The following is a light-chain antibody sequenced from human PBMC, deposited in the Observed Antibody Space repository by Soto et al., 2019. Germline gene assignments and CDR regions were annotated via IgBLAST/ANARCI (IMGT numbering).Light chain of an antibody. J-gene: IGKJ1*01. V-gene: IGKV1-16*02. CDR1: QGIGSS. CDR2: AAS. CDR3: QQYSIYPWT. Sequence: DIQMTQSPSSLSASVGDRVTITCRASQGIGSSLAWFQQRPGKAPNSLIYAASTLHSGVPSKFSGSGSGTDFTLTIASLQPEDFATYYCQQYSIYPWTFGQGTTVEIK.